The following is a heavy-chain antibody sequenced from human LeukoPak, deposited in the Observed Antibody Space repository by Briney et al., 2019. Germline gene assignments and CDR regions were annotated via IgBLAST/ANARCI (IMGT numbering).Heavy chain of an antibody. CDR2: MNPNSGNT. CDR1: GYTFTSYD. D-gene: IGHD2-2*01. J-gene: IGHJ4*02. Sequence: ASVKVSCKASGYTFTSYDINWVRQATEQGLEWMGWMNPNSGNTGYAQKFQGRVTMTRNTSISTAYMELSSLRSEDTAVYYCAREAPYCSSTSCYSRWGQGTLVTVSS. CDR3: AREAPYCSSTSCYSR. V-gene: IGHV1-8*01.